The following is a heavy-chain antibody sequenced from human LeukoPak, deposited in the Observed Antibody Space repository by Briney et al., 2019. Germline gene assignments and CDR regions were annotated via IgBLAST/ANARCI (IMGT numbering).Heavy chain of an antibody. CDR1: GGSISSGGYY. CDR3: ARVVAAAAVPDY. D-gene: IGHD6-13*01. J-gene: IGHJ4*02. Sequence: TLSLTCTVSGGSISSGGYYWSWIRQHPGKGLEWIGYIYYSGSTYYNPSLKSRVTISVDTSKNQFSLKLRSVTAADTAVYYCARVVAAAAVPDYWGQGTLVTVSS. V-gene: IGHV4-31*03. CDR2: IYYSGST.